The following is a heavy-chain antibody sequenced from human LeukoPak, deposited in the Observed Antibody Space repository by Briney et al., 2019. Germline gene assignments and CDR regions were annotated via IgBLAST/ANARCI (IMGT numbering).Heavy chain of an antibody. V-gene: IGHV4-39*01. CDR2: IYYSGST. CDR1: WGSISSSSYY. CDR3: ARLVQQLFYYYYMDV. Sequence: PSETPSLTFTVPWGSISSSSYYRGRIRQPPGNGVGWIWRIYYSGSTYYNPSLKSRVTISVDTSKNQFSLKLSSVTAADTAVYYCARLVQQLFYYYYMDVWGEGTTVTVSS. D-gene: IGHD6-13*01. J-gene: IGHJ6*03.